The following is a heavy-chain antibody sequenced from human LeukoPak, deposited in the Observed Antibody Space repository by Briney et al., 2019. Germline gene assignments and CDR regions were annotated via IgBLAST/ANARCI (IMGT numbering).Heavy chain of an antibody. D-gene: IGHD4-11*01. CDR3: ARGGTVTTFFDY. J-gene: IGHJ4*02. Sequence: GGSRKISGKGSGYSFTSSWIGGVRQVPGKGLEWMGIIYPGDSDTRYSPSFQGQVTISADKSISTAYLQWSSLKASDTAMYYCARGGTVTTFFDYWGQGTLVTVSS. CDR1: GYSFTSSW. V-gene: IGHV5-51*01. CDR2: IYPGDSDT.